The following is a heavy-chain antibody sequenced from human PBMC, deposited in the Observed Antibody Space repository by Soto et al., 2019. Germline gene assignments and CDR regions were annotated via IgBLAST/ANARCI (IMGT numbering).Heavy chain of an antibody. J-gene: IGHJ3*02. D-gene: IGHD2-2*02. CDR3: AKDRGIVLVPAAIGAFDI. Sequence: PGGSLRLSCAASGFTFNTYPMSWVRQAPEKGLEWVSAISGSGDNTYFADSVKGRFTISRDNSKNTLYLQMNSLRAEDTAVYYCAKDRGIVLVPAAIGAFDICGQGTMVTVSS. CDR1: GFTFNTYP. CDR2: ISGSGDNT. V-gene: IGHV3-23*01.